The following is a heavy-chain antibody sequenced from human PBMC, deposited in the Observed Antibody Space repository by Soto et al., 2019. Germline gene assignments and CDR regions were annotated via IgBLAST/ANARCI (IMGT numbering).Heavy chain of an antibody. CDR1: GYTFTGYY. J-gene: IGHJ4*02. D-gene: IGHD2-15*01. CDR3: ARDLGCSGGICYNNY. Sequence: QVQLVQSGAEVKKPGASVKVSCKASGYTFTGYYMHWVRQAPGQGLEWMGWINPNSGGTNYAQKFKGRVTMTRDTSISTAYMELSRLRSDVTAVYYCARDLGCSGGICYNNYWGQGTLVTVSS. CDR2: INPNSGGT. V-gene: IGHV1-2*02.